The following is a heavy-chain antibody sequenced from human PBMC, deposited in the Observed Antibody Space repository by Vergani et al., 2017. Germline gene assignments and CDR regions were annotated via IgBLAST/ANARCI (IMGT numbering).Heavy chain of an antibody. D-gene: IGHD3-22*01. V-gene: IGHV5-10-1*03. J-gene: IGHJ5*02. CDR2: IDPSDSYT. CDR3: ARVGWSYYDXSGYYYAPGGWFDP. CDR1: GYSFTSYW. Sequence: EVQLVQSGAEVKKPGESLRISSKGSGYSFTSYWISWVRQMPGKGLEWMGRIDPSDSYTNYSPSFQGHVTISADKSISTAYLQWSSLKASDTAMYYCARVGWSYYDXSGYYYAPGGWFDPWGQGTLVTVSS.